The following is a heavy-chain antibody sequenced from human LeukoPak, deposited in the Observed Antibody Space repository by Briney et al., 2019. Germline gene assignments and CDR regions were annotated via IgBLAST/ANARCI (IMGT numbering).Heavy chain of an antibody. J-gene: IGHJ4*02. Sequence: HSETLSLTCAVYGGSFSGYYWSWIRQPPGKGLEWVGEINHSGSTNYNPSLKSRVTISVDTSKNQFSLKLSSVTAADTAVYYCARDGDSGSYYWGQGTLVTVSS. CDR3: ARDGDSGSYY. CDR1: GGSFSGYY. D-gene: IGHD1-26*01. CDR2: INHSGST. V-gene: IGHV4-34*01.